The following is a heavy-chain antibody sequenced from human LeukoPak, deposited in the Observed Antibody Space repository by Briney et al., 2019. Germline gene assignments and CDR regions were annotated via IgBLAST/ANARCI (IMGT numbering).Heavy chain of an antibody. CDR3: ATDLPRLAYYYGMDV. CDR2: FDPEDGET. D-gene: IGHD4-11*01. V-gene: IGHV1-24*01. CDR1: GYTLSELS. Sequence: ASVKVSCKVSGYTLSELSMHWVRQAPGKGLEWMGGFDPEDGETIYAQKFQGRVTMTEDTSTDTAYMELSSLRSEDTAVYYCATDLPRLAYYYGMDVWGQGTTVTVSS. J-gene: IGHJ6*02.